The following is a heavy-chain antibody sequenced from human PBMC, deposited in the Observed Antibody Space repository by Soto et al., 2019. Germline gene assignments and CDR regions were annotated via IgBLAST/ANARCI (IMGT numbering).Heavy chain of an antibody. CDR1: GYTFTSYY. J-gene: IGHJ6*02. CDR2: INPSGGST. CDR3: ARADSSWYYYYGMDV. D-gene: IGHD6-13*01. V-gene: IGHV1-46*03. Sequence: GASVKVSCKASGYTFTSYYMHWVRQAPGQGLEWMGIINPSGGSTSYAQKFQGRVTMTRDTSTSTVYMELSSLRSEDTAVYYCARADSSWYYYYGMDVWGQGNTVTVSS.